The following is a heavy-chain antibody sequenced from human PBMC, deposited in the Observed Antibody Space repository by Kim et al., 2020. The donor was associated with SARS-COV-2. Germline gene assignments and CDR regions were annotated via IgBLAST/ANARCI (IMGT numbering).Heavy chain of an antibody. Sequence: SETLSLTCTVSGGSISSYYWSWIRQPPGKGLEWIGYIYYSGSTNYNPSLKSRVTISVDTSKNQFSLKLSSVTAADTAVYYCARSWYYFDYWGQGTLVTVSS. D-gene: IGHD6-13*01. CDR3: ARSWYYFDY. CDR2: IYYSGST. CDR1: GGSISSYY. V-gene: IGHV4-59*01. J-gene: IGHJ4*02.